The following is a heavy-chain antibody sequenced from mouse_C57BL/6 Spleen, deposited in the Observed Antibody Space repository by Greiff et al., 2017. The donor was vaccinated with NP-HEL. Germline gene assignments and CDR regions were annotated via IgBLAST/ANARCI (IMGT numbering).Heavy chain of an antibody. Sequence: EVMLVESGPVLVKPGASVKMSCKASGYTFTDYYMNWVKQSHGKSLEWIGVINPYNGGTSYNQKFKGKATLTVDKSSSTAYMELNSLTSEDSAVYYCARWDDAMDYWGQGTSVTVSS. CDR2: INPYNGGT. V-gene: IGHV1-19*01. J-gene: IGHJ4*01. D-gene: IGHD4-1*01. CDR3: ARWDDAMDY. CDR1: GYTFTDYY.